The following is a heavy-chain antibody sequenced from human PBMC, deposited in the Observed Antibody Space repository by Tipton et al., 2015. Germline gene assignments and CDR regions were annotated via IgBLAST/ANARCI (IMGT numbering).Heavy chain of an antibody. CDR2: ISHSGNT. Sequence: TLSLTCAVSAYSISSDYYWGWIRQPPGKGLEWIGSISHSGNTYYNPSLKSRVTMSRDTSKNQLSLKLTSVTAADTAVYYCACQDYDSLTRDYQTVDYWGQGTLVTVSS. D-gene: IGHD3-9*01. V-gene: IGHV4-38-2*01. CDR1: AYSISSDYY. J-gene: IGHJ4*02. CDR3: ACQDYDSLTRDYQTVDY.